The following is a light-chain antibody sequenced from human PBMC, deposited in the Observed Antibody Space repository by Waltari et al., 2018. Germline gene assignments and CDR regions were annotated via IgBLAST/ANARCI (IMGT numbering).Light chain of an antibody. Sequence: QSVLTQPPSVSVAPGQRVTISCTGRSPNIGAGYDVHWYQQLPGTAPKLLTYGNSKRPSGPLHRFYGAKSGTTASLAMTGLRAAEKADYYCQTCDSSLGGGVFGGETKLTVL. CDR3: QTCDSSLGGGV. V-gene: IGLV1-40*01. CDR1: SPNIGAGYD. CDR2: GNS. J-gene: IGLJ3*02.